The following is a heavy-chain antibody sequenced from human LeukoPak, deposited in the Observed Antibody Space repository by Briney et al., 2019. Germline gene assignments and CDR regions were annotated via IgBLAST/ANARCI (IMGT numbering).Heavy chain of an antibody. CDR1: GGTFSSYA. CDR2: IIPIFGTV. V-gene: IGHV1-69*13. Sequence: RGASVKLSCEASGGTFSSYAISWVRQAPGQGLEWMGAIIPIFGTVNYAQTLKGRVTITADESTSTAYMELSSLRSEDTAVYYCARDLGEPYYCYGMDFLGKGTTVTVSS. J-gene: IGHJ6*04. D-gene: IGHD3-16*01. CDR3: ARDLGEPYYCYGMDF.